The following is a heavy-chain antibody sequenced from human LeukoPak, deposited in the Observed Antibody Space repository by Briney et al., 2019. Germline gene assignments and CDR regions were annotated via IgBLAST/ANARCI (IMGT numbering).Heavy chain of an antibody. J-gene: IGHJ3*02. D-gene: IGHD3-16*01. Sequence: GASVKVSCKASGGIFSSYAISWVRQAPGQGLEWMGGIIPIFGSANYAQKFQGRVMITADESTSTAYMELSSLRSEDTAVYYCARLSREARHWGDAFDIWGQGTMVTVSS. CDR2: IIPIFGSA. V-gene: IGHV1-69*13. CDR3: ARLSREARHWGDAFDI. CDR1: GGIFSSYA.